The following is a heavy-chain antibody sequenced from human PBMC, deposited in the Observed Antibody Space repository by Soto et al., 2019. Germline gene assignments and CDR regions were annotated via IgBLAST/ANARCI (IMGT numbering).Heavy chain of an antibody. CDR1: GSTWSAYC. D-gene: IGHD5-12*01. Sequence: GGSLRISCVASGSTWSAYCRSCIRQAPGKGLEGVSYFSSSSSYTNYADSVKGRFTISRDNAKNSLYLQMNSLRAEDTAVYYCARDHHRYSGYDYVDYWGQGT. CDR3: ARDHHRYSGYDYVDY. V-gene: IGHV3-11*05. CDR2: FSSSSSYT. J-gene: IGHJ4*02.